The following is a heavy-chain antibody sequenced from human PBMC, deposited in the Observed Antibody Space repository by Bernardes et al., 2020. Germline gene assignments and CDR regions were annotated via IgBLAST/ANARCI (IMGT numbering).Heavy chain of an antibody. D-gene: IGHD5-18*01. CDR3: AREKIRGYSYGFNYYYYMDV. CDR1: GGSFSGYY. CDR2: INHSGST. V-gene: IGHV4-34*01. J-gene: IGHJ6*03. Sequence: SEPLSLTCAVYGGSFSGYYWSWIRQPPGKGLEWIGEINHSGSTNYNPSLKSRVTISVDTSKNQFSLKLSSVTAADTAVYYCAREKIRGYSYGFNYYYYMDVWGKETTVTVSS.